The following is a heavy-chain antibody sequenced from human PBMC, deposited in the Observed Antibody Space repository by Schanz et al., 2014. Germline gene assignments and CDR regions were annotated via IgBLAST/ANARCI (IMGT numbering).Heavy chain of an antibody. CDR3: ARGGFCDSSSIDS. CDR1: GYSFTTYG. CDR2: MNPNSGNT. J-gene: IGHJ4*02. Sequence: QVQLVQSAPEVKKPGASVKVSCKASGYSFTTYGLNWVRQAPGQGLEWMGWMNPNSGNTGYAHKFQGGLTVARDTSTSTVNMELSRLGAEDASVCDCARGGFCDSSSIDSWGQGTLXAVSS. V-gene: IGHV1-8*02. D-gene: IGHD2-2*01.